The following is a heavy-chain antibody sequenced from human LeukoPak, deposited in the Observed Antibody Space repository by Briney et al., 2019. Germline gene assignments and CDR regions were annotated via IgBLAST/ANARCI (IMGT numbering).Heavy chain of an antibody. CDR3: ARGAVAGTGEVLGAFDI. CDR1: GGSFGGYY. J-gene: IGHJ3*02. CDR2: INHSGST. V-gene: IGHV4-34*01. Sequence: PSETQSLTCAVYGGSFGGYYWSWIRQPPGKGLEWIGEINHSGSTNYNPSLKSRVTISVDTSKNQFSLKLSSVTAADTAVYYCARGAVAGTGEVLGAFDIWGQGTMVTVSS. D-gene: IGHD6-19*01.